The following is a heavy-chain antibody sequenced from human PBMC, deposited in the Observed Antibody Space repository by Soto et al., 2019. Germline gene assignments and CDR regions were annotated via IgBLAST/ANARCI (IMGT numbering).Heavy chain of an antibody. CDR3: ARLRQWPPYYGMDV. CDR1: GDSFTSYW. V-gene: IGHV5-51*01. D-gene: IGHD6-19*01. J-gene: IGHJ6*02. Sequence: GECLRIYFRSSGDSFTSYWIGWVRQMPGKGLEWMGIIYPGDSDTRYSPSFQGQVTISADKSISTAYLQWSSLKASDTAMYYCARLRQWPPYYGMDVWGQGTTVPVSS. CDR2: IYPGDSDT.